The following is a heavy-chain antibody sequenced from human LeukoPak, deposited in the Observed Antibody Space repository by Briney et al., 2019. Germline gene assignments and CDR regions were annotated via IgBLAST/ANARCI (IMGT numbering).Heavy chain of an antibody. J-gene: IGHJ4*02. V-gene: IGHV5-51*01. D-gene: IGHD3-3*01. CDR1: GYSFTSYW. CDR3: AAMSFWSGYPFDY. CDR2: IYPGDSDT. Sequence: GESLKISCKGSGYSFTSYWIGWVRQMPGKGLEWRGIIYPGDSDTRYSPSFQGQVTISADNSISTAYLQWSSLKASDTAMYYCAAMSFWSGYPFDYWGQGTLVTVSS.